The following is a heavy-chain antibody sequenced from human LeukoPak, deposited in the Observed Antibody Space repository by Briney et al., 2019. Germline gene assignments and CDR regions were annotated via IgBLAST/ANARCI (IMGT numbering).Heavy chain of an antibody. V-gene: IGHV1-46*01. J-gene: IGHJ4*02. D-gene: IGHD6-19*01. Sequence: ASVKVSRKASGYTFTSYYMHWVRQAPGQGLEWMGLINPGDAGTSYAQQFQGRVTMTRDTSTSTVYMELSSLRSEDTAVFYCARALNSGFYYFDYWGQGTLVTVSS. CDR3: ARALNSGFYYFDY. CDR2: INPGDAGT. CDR1: GYTFTSYY.